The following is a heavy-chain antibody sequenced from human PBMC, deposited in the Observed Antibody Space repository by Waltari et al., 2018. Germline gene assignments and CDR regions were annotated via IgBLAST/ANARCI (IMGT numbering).Heavy chain of an antibody. D-gene: IGHD6-13*01. CDR1: GFTFRNTE. V-gene: IGHV3-48*03. CDR2: IYANGGTT. CDR3: ARKIGYYYYYGMDL. J-gene: IGHJ6*02. Sequence: DVQLVESGGGLVQPGGSLGISCTAAGFTFRNTEGNWVRQAPGKGLEWVSYIYANGGTTYYADSVKGRFTISRDNAKDSLYLEMTSLRAEDTAIYYCARKIGYYYYYGMDLWGQGTTVTVSS.